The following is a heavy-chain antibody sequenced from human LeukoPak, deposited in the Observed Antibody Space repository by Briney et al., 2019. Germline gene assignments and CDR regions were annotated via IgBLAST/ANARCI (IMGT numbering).Heavy chain of an antibody. V-gene: IGHV3-21*01. CDR1: GFTFSSYS. J-gene: IGHJ4*02. CDR3: ARDIGRAHFYYDRGGYGY. Sequence: PGGSLRLSCAASGFTFSSYSMNWVRQAPGKGLEWVSSISSSSSYIYYADSVKGRFTISRDNAKNSLHLQMNSLRAEDTAVYYCARDIGRAHFYYDRGGYGYWGQGTLVTVSS. CDR2: ISSSSSYI. D-gene: IGHD3-22*01.